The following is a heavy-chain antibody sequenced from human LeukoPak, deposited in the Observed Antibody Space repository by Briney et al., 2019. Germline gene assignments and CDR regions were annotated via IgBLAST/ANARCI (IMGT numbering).Heavy chain of an antibody. CDR1: GGSISSYY. CDR2: IYYSGST. V-gene: IGHV4-59*01. D-gene: IGHD3-22*01. J-gene: IGHJ4*02. CDR3: ARDGYYYDGSDSWGRSLVLFPFDY. Sequence: SETLSLTCTVSGGSISSYYWSWIRQPPGKGLEWIGYIYYSGSTNYNPSLKSRVTISVDTSKNQFSLKLISVTAADTAVYYCARDGYYYDGSDSWGRSLVLFPFDYWGQGTLVTVSS.